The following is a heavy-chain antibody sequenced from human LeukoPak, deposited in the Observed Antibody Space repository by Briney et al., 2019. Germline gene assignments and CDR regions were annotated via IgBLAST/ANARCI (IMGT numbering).Heavy chain of an antibody. V-gene: IGHV1-69*06. J-gene: IGHJ3*02. CDR3: ARDLPSIVVVTADAFDI. CDR1: GGTFSSYA. D-gene: IGHD3-22*01. CDR2: IIPIFGTA. Sequence: ASVKVSCKASGGTFSSYAISWVRQAPGQGLEWMGGIIPIFGTANYAQKFQGRVTITADKSTSTAYMELSSLRSEDTAVYYCARDLPSIVVVTADAFDIWGQGTMVTVSS.